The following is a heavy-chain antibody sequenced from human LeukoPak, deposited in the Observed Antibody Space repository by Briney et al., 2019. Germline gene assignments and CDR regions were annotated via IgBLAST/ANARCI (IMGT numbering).Heavy chain of an antibody. D-gene: IGHD3-16*01. Sequence: GASVKVSCKASGGTFSNYGISWVRQAPGQGLEWMGRIIPMLGITNYAQTFQDRFTITTDKSTSTAYMELSSLRSDDTAVYYCARAESADDYVWGSSDVWGQGTTVTVSS. CDR3: ARAESADDYVWGSSDV. V-gene: IGHV1-69*04. CDR1: GGTFSNYG. J-gene: IGHJ6*02. CDR2: IIPMLGIT.